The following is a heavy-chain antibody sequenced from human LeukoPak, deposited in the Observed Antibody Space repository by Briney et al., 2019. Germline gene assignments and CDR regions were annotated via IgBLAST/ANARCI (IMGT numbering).Heavy chain of an antibody. D-gene: IGHD6-13*01. Sequence: GGSLRLSCAASGFTFSSYAMSWVRQAPGKGLEWVSAISGSGGSAYYADSVKGRFTISRDNSKNTLYLQMDSLRAEDTAVYYCAKESIRSGEQQLYYFDYWGQGTLVTVSS. V-gene: IGHV3-23*01. CDR3: AKESIRSGEQQLYYFDY. J-gene: IGHJ4*02. CDR2: ISGSGGSA. CDR1: GFTFSSYA.